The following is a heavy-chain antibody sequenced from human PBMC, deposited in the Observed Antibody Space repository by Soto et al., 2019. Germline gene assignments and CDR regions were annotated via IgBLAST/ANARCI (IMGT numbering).Heavy chain of an antibody. CDR1: GFTFSSYA. J-gene: IGHJ6*02. CDR3: ASSSYDILTGHHYYYYGMDV. V-gene: IGHV3-30-3*01. D-gene: IGHD3-9*01. Sequence: GGSLRLSCAASGFTFSSYAMHWVRQAPGKGLEWVAVISYDGSNKYYADSVKGRFTISRDNSKNTLYLQMNSLRAEDTAVYYCASSSYDILTGHHYYYYGMDVWGQGTTVTVSS. CDR2: ISYDGSNK.